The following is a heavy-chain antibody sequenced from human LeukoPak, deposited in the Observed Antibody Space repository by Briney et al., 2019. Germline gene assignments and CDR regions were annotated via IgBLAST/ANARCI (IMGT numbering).Heavy chain of an antibody. CDR2: ISDTGGST. V-gene: IGHV3-23*01. Sequence: GGSLRLSCAASGFTFSSYAMTWVRQAPGKGLEWVSAISDTGGSTYDADSVKGRFTISRDNSKNTLYLQMNSLRAEDTALYYCAKDTSIGRYCTNGVCSPFDYWGQGTLVTVSS. J-gene: IGHJ4*02. CDR3: AKDTSIGRYCTNGVCSPFDY. D-gene: IGHD2-8*01. CDR1: GFTFSSYA.